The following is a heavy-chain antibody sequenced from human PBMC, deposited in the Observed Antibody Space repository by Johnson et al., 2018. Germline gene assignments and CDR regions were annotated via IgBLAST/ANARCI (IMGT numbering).Heavy chain of an antibody. D-gene: IGHD3-22*01. Sequence: QVQLQESGPGLVKPSETXSLTCTVSGGSISSYYWSWIRQPPGKGLEWRGDIYDSGSTNYNPSLQSPVTISVVTSKNQFYLKLRSVTAAATAVYYCARGNYDSSGYYSGVYFQHWGQGTLVTVSS. J-gene: IGHJ1*01. CDR3: ARGNYDSSGYYSGVYFQH. V-gene: IGHV4-59*01. CDR2: IYDSGST. CDR1: GGSISSYY.